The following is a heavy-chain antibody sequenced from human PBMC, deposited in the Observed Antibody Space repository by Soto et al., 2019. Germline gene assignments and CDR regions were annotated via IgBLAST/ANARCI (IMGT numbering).Heavy chain of an antibody. CDR1: GFTFSSYA. J-gene: IGHJ6*02. V-gene: IGHV3-23*01. D-gene: IGHD3-3*01. CDR2: ISGSGGST. Sequence: GGSLRLSCAASGFTFSSYAMSWVRQAPGKGLEWVSAISGSGGSTYYADSVKGRFTISRDNSKNTLYLQMNSLRAEDTAVYYCANWGQSTIFGVVPYYYYGMDVWGQGTTVTVSS. CDR3: ANWGQSTIFGVVPYYYYGMDV.